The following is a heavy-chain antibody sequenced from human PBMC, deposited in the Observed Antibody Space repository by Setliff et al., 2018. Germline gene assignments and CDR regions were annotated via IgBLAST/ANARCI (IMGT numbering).Heavy chain of an antibody. V-gene: IGHV3-23*01. D-gene: IGHD6-13*01. Sequence: GGSLRLSCVASTFTFSKYAVTWVRQAPGKGLQWVSSIHVSGSSTYYADSVKGRFTISRDNSNNSLSLQMDSLRAEDTAIYYCARDQARWLVAAGTFDYWGQGALVTVSS. CDR2: IHVSGSST. CDR1: TFTFSKYA. CDR3: ARDQARWLVAAGTFDY. J-gene: IGHJ4*02.